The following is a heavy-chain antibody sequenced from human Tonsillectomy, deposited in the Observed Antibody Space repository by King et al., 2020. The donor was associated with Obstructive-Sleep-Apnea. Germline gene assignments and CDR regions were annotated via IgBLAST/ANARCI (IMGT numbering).Heavy chain of an antibody. Sequence: VQLVESGGGLVQPGGSLRLSCTASGFTFSYYWMSWVRPAPGKGLEWVANINENGRGKFYVDSLEGRFTISRDNARNSLFLQLNSLRGDDTAVYYCARAGNVATVDYWGQGTLVTVSS. CDR1: GFTFSYYW. J-gene: IGHJ4*02. V-gene: IGHV3-7*03. CDR3: ARAGNVATVDY. CDR2: INENGRGK. D-gene: IGHD5-12*01.